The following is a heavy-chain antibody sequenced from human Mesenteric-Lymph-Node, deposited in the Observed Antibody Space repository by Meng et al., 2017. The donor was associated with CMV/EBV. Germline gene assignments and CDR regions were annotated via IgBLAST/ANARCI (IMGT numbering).Heavy chain of an antibody. CDR3: ASPLPYVEMATIAGGYYGMDV. Sequence: ASVKVSCKASGYAFTSYYMHWVRQAPGQGLEWMGIINPSGGTISNEQKFQGRVTLTKDTSTSTVYMELSSLIYEDTAVYYCASPLPYVEMATIAGGYYGMDVWGQGTTVTVSS. J-gene: IGHJ6*02. CDR1: GYAFTSYY. D-gene: IGHD5-24*01. V-gene: IGHV1-46*01. CDR2: INPSGGTI.